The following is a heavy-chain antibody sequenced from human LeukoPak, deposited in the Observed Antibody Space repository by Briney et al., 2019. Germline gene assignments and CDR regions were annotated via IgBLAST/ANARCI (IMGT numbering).Heavy chain of an antibody. V-gene: IGHV3-23*01. J-gene: IGHJ6*01. CDR3: AKFSGDSSSPL. Sequence: GGSLRLSCAASGFSFSSYGMNWVRQAPGKGPEWVSTISGSGGNTYYADSVKGRFTISRDTSKNTLYLQMNSLRAEDTAVYYCAKFSGDSSSPLWGQGTTVTVS. CDR1: GFSFSSYG. CDR2: ISGSGGNT. D-gene: IGHD6-6*01.